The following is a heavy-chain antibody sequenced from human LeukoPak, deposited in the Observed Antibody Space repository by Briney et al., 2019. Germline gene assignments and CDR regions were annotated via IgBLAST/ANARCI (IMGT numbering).Heavy chain of an antibody. CDR2: IYYSGST. CDR3: ARERYCGGDCYPNWFDP. Sequence: SETLSLTCTVSGGSISSYYWSWIRQPPGKGLEWIGYIYYSGSTNYNPSLKSRVTISVDTSKNQFSLKLSSVTAADTAVYYCARERYCGGDCYPNWFDPWGQGTLVTVSS. CDR1: GGSISSYY. V-gene: IGHV4-59*01. D-gene: IGHD2-21*02. J-gene: IGHJ5*02.